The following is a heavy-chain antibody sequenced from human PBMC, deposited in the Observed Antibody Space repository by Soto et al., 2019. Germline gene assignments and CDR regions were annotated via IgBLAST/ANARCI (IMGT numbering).Heavy chain of an antibody. CDR3: ARGISDGYDLQTTFDY. Sequence: EVQLVESGGGLVKPGGSLRLSCAASGFTFSSYSMNWVRQAPGKGLEWVSSISSSSSYIYYADSVKGRFTISRDNAKNSLYLQMNSLRAEDTAVYYCARGISDGYDLQTTFDYWGQGTLVTVSS. CDR2: ISSSSSYI. J-gene: IGHJ4*02. CDR1: GFTFSSYS. V-gene: IGHV3-21*01. D-gene: IGHD5-12*01.